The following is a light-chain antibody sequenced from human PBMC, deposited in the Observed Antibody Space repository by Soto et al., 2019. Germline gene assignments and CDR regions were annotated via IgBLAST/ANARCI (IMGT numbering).Light chain of an antibody. CDR3: QQSYRTPYT. J-gene: IGKJ2*01. CDR2: DAS. V-gene: IGKV1-39*01. CDR1: QGISTY. Sequence: DIQMTQSQSSLSASVGDRVTITCRASQGISTYLVWYQQRQGRAPKLLIYDASRLLSGVPSRFSGSGSGTDFTLTISSLQPEDFATYYCQQSYRTPYTFGQGTKLETK.